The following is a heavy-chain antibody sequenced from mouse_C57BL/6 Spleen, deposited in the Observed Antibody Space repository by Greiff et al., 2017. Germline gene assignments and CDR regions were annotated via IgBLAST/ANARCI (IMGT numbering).Heavy chain of an antibody. CDR1: GFTFSSYA. J-gene: IGHJ4*01. Sequence: EVNVVESGGGLVKPGGSLKLSCAASGFTFSSYAMSWVRQTPEKRLEWVATISDGGSYTYYPDNVKGRFTISRDNAKNNLYLQMSHLKSEDTAMYYCARDRYRGAMDYWGQGTSVTVSS. D-gene: IGHD2-12*01. V-gene: IGHV5-4*01. CDR3: ARDRYRGAMDY. CDR2: ISDGGSYT.